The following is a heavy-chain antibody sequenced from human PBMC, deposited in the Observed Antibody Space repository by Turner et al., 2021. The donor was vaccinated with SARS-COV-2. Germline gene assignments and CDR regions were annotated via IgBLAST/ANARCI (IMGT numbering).Heavy chain of an antibody. CDR1: GGSISSSSYY. CDR2: IYYSGST. Sequence: QLQLQESGPGLVKPSETLSLTCTVSGGSISSSSYYWGWIRQPPGKGLEWIGSIYYSGSTYYHPSLKSRVTISVDTSKNQFSLKLSSVAAADAAVYYCASGTRYYSGRGWFDPWGQGTLVTVSS. J-gene: IGHJ5*02. CDR3: ASGTRYYSGRGWFDP. D-gene: IGHD3-10*02. V-gene: IGHV4-39*01.